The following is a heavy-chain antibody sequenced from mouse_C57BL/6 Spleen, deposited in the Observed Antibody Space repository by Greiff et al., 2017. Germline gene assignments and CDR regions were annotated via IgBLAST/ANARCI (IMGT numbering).Heavy chain of an antibody. CDR2: IYPGDGDT. CDR1: GYAFRSYW. D-gene: IGHD2-2*01. J-gene: IGHJ4*01. Sequence: VHLVESGAELVKPGASVKISCKASGYAFRSYWMNWVKQRPGKGLEWIGQIYPGDGDTNYNGKFKGKATLTADKSSSTAYMQLSSLTSEDSAVYFCARSGGYDKGRAMDYWGQGTSVTVSS. CDR3: ARSGGYDKGRAMDY. V-gene: IGHV1-80*01.